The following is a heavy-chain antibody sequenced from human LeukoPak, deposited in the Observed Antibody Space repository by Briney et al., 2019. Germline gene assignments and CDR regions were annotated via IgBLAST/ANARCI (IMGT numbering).Heavy chain of an antibody. Sequence: SETLSLTCTVSGASIDSSSYYWGWIRQPPGKGLEWIGSIYFSGSTYYNPSLKSRVTISVDSSKNQFSLKLTSVTATDTAVYYCARLNTRLTILAWGQGTLVTVSS. D-gene: IGHD3-3*01. J-gene: IGHJ5*02. V-gene: IGHV4-39*01. CDR2: IYFSGST. CDR1: GASIDSSSYY. CDR3: ARLNTRLTILA.